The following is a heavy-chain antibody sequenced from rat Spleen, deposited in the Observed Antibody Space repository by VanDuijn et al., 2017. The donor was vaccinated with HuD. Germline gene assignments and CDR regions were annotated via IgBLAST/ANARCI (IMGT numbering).Heavy chain of an antibody. CDR2: IIYDGSRT. V-gene: IGHV5S10*01. CDR3: ATHPDEGYPFAY. J-gene: IGHJ3*01. D-gene: IGHD2-2*01. Sequence: EVQLVESGGGLVQPGRSLKLSCAASGFTFSDYTMAWVRQAPKKGLEWVATIIYDGSRTYYRDSVKGRFTISRDNAKTTLDLQKDSLMSEDTATNYWATHPDEGYPFAYWGQGTLVTVSS. CDR1: GFTFSDYT.